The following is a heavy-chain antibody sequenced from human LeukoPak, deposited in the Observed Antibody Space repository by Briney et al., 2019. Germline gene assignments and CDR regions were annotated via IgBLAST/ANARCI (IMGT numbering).Heavy chain of an antibody. Sequence: SQTLSLTCTVSGGTISSGAFYWSWIRQHPGKGLEWIGYIYYSESPYYNPSLKSRVTISVDTSKNQLSLRLTSVTAADAAVYDCARDRLDCSGGTCFPGFFQDWGQGTLVTVSS. V-gene: IGHV4-31*03. J-gene: IGHJ1*01. D-gene: IGHD2-15*01. CDR2: IYYSESP. CDR1: GGTISSGAFY. CDR3: ARDRLDCSGGTCFPGFFQD.